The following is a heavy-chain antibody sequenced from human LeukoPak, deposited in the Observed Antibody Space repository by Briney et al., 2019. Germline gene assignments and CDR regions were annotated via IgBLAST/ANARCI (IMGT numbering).Heavy chain of an antibody. J-gene: IGHJ6*03. D-gene: IGHD4-17*01. CDR1: GGSISSYY. CDR2: IYTSGST. V-gene: IGHV4-4*07. Sequence: SETLSLTCTVSGGSISSYYWSWIRQPAGKGLEWIGRIYTSGSTNYNPSLKSRVTMSVDTSKNQFSLKLSSVTAADTAVYYCARGGSQYGDYDYYCYYYMDVWGKGTTVTVSS. CDR3: ARGGSQYGDYDYYCYYYMDV.